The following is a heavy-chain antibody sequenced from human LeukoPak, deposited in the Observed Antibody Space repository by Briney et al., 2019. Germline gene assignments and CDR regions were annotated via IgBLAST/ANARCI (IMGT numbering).Heavy chain of an antibody. CDR1: NYSISTDYY. CDR3: ARVDSSGYYFGKRTPTGIDY. V-gene: IGHV4-38-2*02. D-gene: IGHD3-22*01. CDR2: MYHSGST. Sequence: SETLSLTCTVSNYSISTDYYWGWIRQPPGKGLEWIGTMYHSGSTYYNPSLKSRVTISVDTSKNQFSLKLSSVTAADTAVYYCARVDSSGYYFGKRTPTGIDYWGQGTLVTVSS. J-gene: IGHJ4*02.